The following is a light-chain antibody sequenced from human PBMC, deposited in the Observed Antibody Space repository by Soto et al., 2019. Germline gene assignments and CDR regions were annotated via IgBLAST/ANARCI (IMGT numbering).Light chain of an antibody. CDR3: SSYTSSSTLVV. J-gene: IGLJ2*01. V-gene: IGLV2-14*01. CDR2: DVS. Sequence: QSALTQPASVSGSPGQSITIPCTGTSSDIGGYNYVSWYQQFPGKAPKLMIYDVSNRPSGVSNRFSASKSGNTASLTISGLQAEAEASYYCSSYTSSSTLVVFGGGTKLTVL. CDR1: SSDIGGYNY.